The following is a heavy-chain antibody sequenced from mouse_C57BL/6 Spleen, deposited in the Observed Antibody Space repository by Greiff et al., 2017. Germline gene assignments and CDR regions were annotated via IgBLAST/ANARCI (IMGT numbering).Heavy chain of an antibody. CDR1: GYTFTSYW. V-gene: IGHV1-69*01. D-gene: IGHD1-1*01. Sequence: VQLQQSGAELVMPGASVKLSCKASGYTFTSYWMHWVKQRPGQGLEWIGEIDPSDSYTNYNQKFKGKSTLTVDKSSSTAYMQLSSLTSEDSAVYYCATDYYGSSWFAYWGQGTLVTVSA. CDR3: ATDYYGSSWFAY. J-gene: IGHJ3*01. CDR2: IDPSDSYT.